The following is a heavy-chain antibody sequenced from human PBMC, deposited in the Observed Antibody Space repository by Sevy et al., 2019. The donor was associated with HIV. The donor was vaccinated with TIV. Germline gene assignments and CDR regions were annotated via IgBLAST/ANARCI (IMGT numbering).Heavy chain of an antibody. J-gene: IGHJ6*02. CDR3: ARDHEKDGDLGDYYYFAMDV. CDR2: ISGSGDTI. D-gene: IGHD4-17*01. CDR1: GFTFSDYY. V-gene: IGHV3-11*01. Sequence: GGSLRLSYAASGFTFSDYYMTWLRQAPGKGLEWLSYISGSGDTIYYADSVKGRFTISRDNAKNSLYLQMNSLRAEDTAVYYCARDHEKDGDLGDYYYFAMDVWGQGTTVTVSS.